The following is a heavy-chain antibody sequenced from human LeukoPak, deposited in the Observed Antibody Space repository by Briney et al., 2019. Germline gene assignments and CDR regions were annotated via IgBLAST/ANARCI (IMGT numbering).Heavy chain of an antibody. V-gene: IGHV3-9*01. D-gene: IGHD2-15*01. CDR3: ARGANDCSGGSCYRLKPAFLLGGDY. Sequence: PGRSLRLSCAASGFTFDDYAMHWVRQAPGKGLEWVSGISWNSGSIGYADSVKGRFTISRDNAKNSLYLQMNSLRAEDTAVYYCARGANDCSGGSCYRLKPAFLLGGDYWGQGTLVTVSS. J-gene: IGHJ4*02. CDR2: ISWNSGSI. CDR1: GFTFDDYA.